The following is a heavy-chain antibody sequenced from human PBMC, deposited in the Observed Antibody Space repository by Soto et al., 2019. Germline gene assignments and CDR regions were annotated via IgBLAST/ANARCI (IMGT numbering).Heavy chain of an antibody. J-gene: IGHJ4*02. CDR3: ARGRYGDY. CDR1: GYAYTTYG. D-gene: IGHD1-1*01. Sequence: QVHLVQSGAEVKKPGASVKVSCKGSGYAYTTYGITWVRQAPGQGLEWMGWISAHNGNTNYAQKLQGRVTVTRETSTSTAYMELRWLRSDVTAVYYCARGRYGDYWGQGALVTVSS. V-gene: IGHV1-18*01. CDR2: ISAHNGNT.